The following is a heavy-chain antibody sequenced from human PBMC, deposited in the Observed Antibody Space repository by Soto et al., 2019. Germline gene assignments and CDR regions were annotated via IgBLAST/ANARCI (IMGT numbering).Heavy chain of an antibody. CDR2: INPSGGST. CDR3: VRDVASDAFDI. Sequence: GASVKVSCKASGYTFTSYYMHWVRQAPGQGLEWMGIINPSGGSTSYAQKFQGRVTMTRDTYTSTVYMELSSLRSEDTAVYYCVRDVASDAFDIWGQGTMVTVSS. J-gene: IGHJ3*02. D-gene: IGHD5-12*01. V-gene: IGHV1-46*01. CDR1: GYTFTSYY.